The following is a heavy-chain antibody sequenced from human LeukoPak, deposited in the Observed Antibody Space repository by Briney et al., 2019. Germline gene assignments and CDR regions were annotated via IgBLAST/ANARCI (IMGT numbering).Heavy chain of an antibody. CDR1: GYSISSGYY. CDR2: IYHSGST. CDR3: ARGESGVAVAGIDYYYYMDV. Sequence: SETLSLTCTVSGYSISSGYYWGWIRQPPGKGLEWIGSIYHSGSTYYNPSLKSRVTISVDTSKNQFSLKLSSVTAADTAVYYCARGESGVAVAGIDYYYYMDVWGKGTTVTISS. D-gene: IGHD6-19*01. J-gene: IGHJ6*03. V-gene: IGHV4-38-2*02.